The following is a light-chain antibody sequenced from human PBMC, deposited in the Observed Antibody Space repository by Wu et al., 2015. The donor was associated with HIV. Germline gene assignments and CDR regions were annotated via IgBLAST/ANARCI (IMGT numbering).Light chain of an antibody. Sequence: DIQMTQSPSSLSASIRDRVTITCRASQSITSRLNWYQQKPGKAPRLLIYAASSLQTGVPSRFSGSGSGTDFTLTISSLQPEDSATYFCQQSYSTPXNFGQGTKLXIK. CDR2: AAS. J-gene: IGKJ2*01. CDR3: QQSYSTPXN. CDR1: QSITSR. V-gene: IGKV1-39*01.